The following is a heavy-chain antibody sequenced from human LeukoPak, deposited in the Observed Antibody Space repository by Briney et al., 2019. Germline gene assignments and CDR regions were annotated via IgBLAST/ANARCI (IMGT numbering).Heavy chain of an antibody. CDR1: GYTFTSYD. J-gene: IGHJ4*02. CDR2: MNPNSGNT. Sequence: GASVKVSCKASGYTFTSYDINWVRQATGQGLEWMGWMNPNSGNTGYAQKFQGRVTMTRNTSISTAYMELSSLRSEDTAVYYCARVLRTYYYGSGSYYTLGYWGQGTLVTVSS. D-gene: IGHD3-10*01. CDR3: ARVLRTYYYGSGSYYTLGY. V-gene: IGHV1-8*01.